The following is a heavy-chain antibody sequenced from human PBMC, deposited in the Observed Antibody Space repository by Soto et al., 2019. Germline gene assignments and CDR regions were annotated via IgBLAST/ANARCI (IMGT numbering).Heavy chain of an antibody. CDR1: GFTFSRYS. J-gene: IGHJ4*02. CDR3: ARDYYYDSSGYSPLDY. D-gene: IGHD3-22*01. V-gene: IGHV3-21*01. Sequence: LRLSCAASGFTFSRYSMNWVRQAPGKGLEWVSSMTSSGNSIYYGDSVKGRFTISRDNAKNSLYLEMNSLRAEDTAVYYCARDYYYDSSGYSPLDYWGQGTLVTVS. CDR2: MTSSGNSI.